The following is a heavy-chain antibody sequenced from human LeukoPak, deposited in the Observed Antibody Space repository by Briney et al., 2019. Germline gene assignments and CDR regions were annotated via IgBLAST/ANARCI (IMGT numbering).Heavy chain of an antibody. V-gene: IGHV4-4*07. CDR1: GDSITSHY. CDR3: ASYWGSYAAVAV. Sequence: PSETLSLTCTVSGDSITSHYWSWVRQPAGKGLEWIGRFYTSGSTNYNPSLKSRVTISVDKPKNQFSLRLSSVTAADTAVYYCASYWGSYAAVAVWGQGTLVTVSS. D-gene: IGHD6-19*01. J-gene: IGHJ4*02. CDR2: FYTSGST.